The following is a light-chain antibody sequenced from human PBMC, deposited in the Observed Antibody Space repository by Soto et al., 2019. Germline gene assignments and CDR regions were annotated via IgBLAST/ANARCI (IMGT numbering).Light chain of an antibody. J-gene: IGKJ5*01. V-gene: IGKV2-30*01. CDR2: EVS. Sequence: DVVMTQSPLSLPVSLGQPASISCRSSQSLVYTDGIAYLNWFHQRPGQSPRRLIYEVSNRDSGVTVRCSGSVAGNDFTLKISRVEAEDVVVYCFIQGPHWPITFGQGTRLE. CDR1: QSLVYTDGIAY. CDR3: IQGPHWPIT.